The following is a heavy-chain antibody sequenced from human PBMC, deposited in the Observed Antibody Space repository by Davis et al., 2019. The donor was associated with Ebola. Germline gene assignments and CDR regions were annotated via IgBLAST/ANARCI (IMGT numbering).Heavy chain of an antibody. CDR1: GFTFSSYAM. Sequence: GSLKISCAASGFTFSSYAMSWVRQPPGKGLEWIGEIYHSGSTNYNPSLKSRVTISVDTSKNQFSLKLSSVTAADTAVYYCARGKLWFDYWGQGTLVTVSS. CDR2: IYHSGST. J-gene: IGHJ4*02. V-gene: IGHV4-4*02. CDR3: ARGKLWFDY. D-gene: IGHD3-16*01.